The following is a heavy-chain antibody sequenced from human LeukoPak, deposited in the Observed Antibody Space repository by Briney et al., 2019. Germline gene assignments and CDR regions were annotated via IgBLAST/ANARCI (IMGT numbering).Heavy chain of an antibody. CDR2: IYHSGST. CDR3: ARATTVTTEFDY. Sequence: SETLSLTCTVSGYSISSGYYWGWIRQPPGKGLEWIGSIYHSGSTYYNPSLKSRVTISVDTSKHQFSLKLSSVTAADTAVYYCARATTVTTEFDYWGQGTLVTVSS. J-gene: IGHJ4*02. V-gene: IGHV4-38-2*02. D-gene: IGHD4-11*01. CDR1: GYSISSGYY.